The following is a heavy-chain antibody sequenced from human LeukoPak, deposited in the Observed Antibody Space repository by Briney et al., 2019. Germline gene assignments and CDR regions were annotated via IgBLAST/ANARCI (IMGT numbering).Heavy chain of an antibody. CDR2: ISWNSGNI. CDR3: AKGLDAGYYDSSGSFDY. D-gene: IGHD3-22*01. V-gene: IGHV3-9*01. CDR1: GFTFDDYA. Sequence: GGSLRLSCAASGFTFDDYAMHWVRQAPGKGLEWVSGISWNSGNIVYADSVKGRFPISRDDAKISLYLQMHSLRAEDTALYYCAKGLDAGYYDSSGSFDYWGQGTLVTVSS. J-gene: IGHJ4*02.